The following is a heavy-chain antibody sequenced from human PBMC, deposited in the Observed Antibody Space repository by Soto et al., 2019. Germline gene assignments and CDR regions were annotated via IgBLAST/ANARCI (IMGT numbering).Heavy chain of an antibody. CDR1: GFSLSNARMG. CDR2: IFSNDEK. V-gene: IGHV2-26*01. D-gene: IGHD3-10*01. CDR3: ARIGGLKYCSGSYFYYYYGMDV. Sequence: QVTLKESGPVLVKPTETLTLTCTVSGFSLSNARMGVSWIRQPPGKALEWLAHIFSNDEKSYSTSLKSRLTMSKDTSKSQVVLTMTNMDPVDTATYYCARIGGLKYCSGSYFYYYYGMDVWGQGTTVTVSS. J-gene: IGHJ6*02.